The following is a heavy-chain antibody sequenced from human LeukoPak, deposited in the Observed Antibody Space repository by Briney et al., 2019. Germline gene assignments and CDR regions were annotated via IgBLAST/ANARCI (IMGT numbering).Heavy chain of an antibody. D-gene: IGHD6-13*01. Sequence: SETLSLTCTVSGGSISSYYWSWIRQPAGKGLEWIGRIYTSGSTNYNPSLKSRVTMSVDTSKNQFSLKLSSVTAADTAVYYCARPTGGAAAGTTYFDYWGQGTLVTVSS. CDR3: ARPTGGAAAGTTYFDY. V-gene: IGHV4-4*07. J-gene: IGHJ4*02. CDR1: GGSISSYY. CDR2: IYTSGST.